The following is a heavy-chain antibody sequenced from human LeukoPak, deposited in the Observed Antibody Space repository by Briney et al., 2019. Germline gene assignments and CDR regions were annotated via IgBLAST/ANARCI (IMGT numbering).Heavy chain of an antibody. Sequence: KTSETLSLTCTVSGGSISSGPYYWVWIRQPPGKGLEWIGEINHSGSTNYNPSLKSRVTISVDTSKNQFSLKLSSVTAADTAVYYCARGRDYYDSSGYFVFGPEGENWFDPWGQGTLVTVSS. CDR3: ARGRDYYDSSGYFVFGPEGENWFDP. CDR2: INHSGST. CDR1: GGSISSGPYY. J-gene: IGHJ5*02. D-gene: IGHD3-22*01. V-gene: IGHV4-39*07.